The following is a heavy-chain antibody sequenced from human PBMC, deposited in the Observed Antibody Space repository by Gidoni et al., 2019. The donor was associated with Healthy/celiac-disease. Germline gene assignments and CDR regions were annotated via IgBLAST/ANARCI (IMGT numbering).Heavy chain of an antibody. D-gene: IGHD3-9*01. CDR3: ASGGVDYDILTGYYTLDY. CDR1: GGTCSSYA. J-gene: IGHJ4*02. Sequence: QVQLVQSGAEVKKPGSSVKVSCKASGGTCSSYAISWVRQAPGQGLEWMGGIIPIFGTANYAQTFQGRVTITADESTSTAYMELSSLRSEDTAVYYCASGGVDYDILTGYYTLDYWGQGTLVTVSS. CDR2: IIPIFGTA. V-gene: IGHV1-69*01.